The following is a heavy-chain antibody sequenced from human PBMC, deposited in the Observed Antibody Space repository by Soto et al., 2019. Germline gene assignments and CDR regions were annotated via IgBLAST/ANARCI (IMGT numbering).Heavy chain of an antibody. CDR2: ISYDGSNK. Sequence: ESGGGVVQPGKSLRLSCAASGFTFSSYGMHWVRQAPGKGLEWVAVISYDGSNKYYADSVKGRFTISRDNSKNTLYLQMNSLRAEDTAVYYCPRDSGRVVVTLDWYFDLWGRGTLVTVSS. CDR1: GFTFSSYG. D-gene: IGHD2-21*02. V-gene: IGHV3-30*03. J-gene: IGHJ2*01. CDR3: PRDSGRVVVTLDWYFDL.